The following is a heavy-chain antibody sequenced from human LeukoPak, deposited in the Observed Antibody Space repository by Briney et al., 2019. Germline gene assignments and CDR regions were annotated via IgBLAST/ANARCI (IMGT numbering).Heavy chain of an antibody. CDR3: ARDGSSGWYWVDY. CDR2: IGYDGSNK. Sequence: PGGSLRLSCAASGFTFSSYGMHWVRQAPGKGLEWVAVIGYDGSNKYYADSVKGRFTISRDNSKNTLYLQMNSLRAEDTAVYYCARDGSSGWYWVDYWGQGTLVTVSS. V-gene: IGHV3-33*01. D-gene: IGHD6-19*01. J-gene: IGHJ4*02. CDR1: GFTFSSYG.